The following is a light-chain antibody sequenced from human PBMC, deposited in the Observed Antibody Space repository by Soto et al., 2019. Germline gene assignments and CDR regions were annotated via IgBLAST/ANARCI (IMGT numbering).Light chain of an antibody. CDR2: GAS. Sequence: EVVMTQSPATLSVSPGDRATLSCRASQSVGSNLAWYQQRPGQAPSLLIYGASTRATSVPARFSGSGSGTEFTLTISSIQSEDFAIYFCQYYIHWPPLFTFGPGTKVDFK. J-gene: IGKJ3*01. CDR1: QSVGSN. CDR3: QYYIHWPPLFT. V-gene: IGKV3-15*01.